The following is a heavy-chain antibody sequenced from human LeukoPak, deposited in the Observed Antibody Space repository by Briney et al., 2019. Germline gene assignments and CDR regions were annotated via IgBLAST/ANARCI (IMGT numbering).Heavy chain of an antibody. CDR1: GYSISSGYY. CDR2: IYHSGST. D-gene: IGHD2-2*01. Sequence: PSETLSLTCTVSGYSISSGYYWGWIRQPPGKGLEWIGSIYHSGSTYYNPSLKSRVTISVDTSKNQFSLKLSSVTAADTAVYYCARPALGYCSSTSCHYGYMDVWGKGTTVTVSS. J-gene: IGHJ6*03. CDR3: ARPALGYCSSTSCHYGYMDV. V-gene: IGHV4-38-2*02.